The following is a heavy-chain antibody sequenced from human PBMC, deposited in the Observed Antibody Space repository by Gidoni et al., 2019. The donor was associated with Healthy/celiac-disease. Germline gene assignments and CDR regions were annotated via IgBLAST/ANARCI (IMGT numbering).Heavy chain of an antibody. D-gene: IGHD6-19*01. J-gene: IGHJ4*02. Sequence: QVQLQQWGAGRLKPSETLSLTCAVYGGSFSGYYWSWIRHPPGQGLEWIGKINHSGSTTYNPSLKSRVTISVDTSKNQFSLKLSSVTAADTAVYYCARSIAVAGYYFDYWGQGTLVTVSS. CDR2: INHSGST. CDR1: GGSFSGYY. V-gene: IGHV4-34*01. CDR3: ARSIAVAGYYFDY.